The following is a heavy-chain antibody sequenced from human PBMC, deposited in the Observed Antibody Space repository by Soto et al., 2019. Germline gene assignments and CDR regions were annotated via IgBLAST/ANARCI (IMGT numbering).Heavy chain of an antibody. V-gene: IGHV4-34*01. CDR2: INHSGST. J-gene: IGHJ6*03. CDR1: GGSFSGYY. CDR3: ARLATVTTKAKIDYYYYYMDV. Sequence: QVQLQQWGAGLLKPSETLSLTCAVYGGSFSGYYWSWIRQPPGKGLEWIGEINHSGSTNYNPSLKRRVTISVDTSKNQFPLKLSSVTAADTAVYYCARLATVTTKAKIDYYYYYMDVWGKGTTVTVSS. D-gene: IGHD4-17*01.